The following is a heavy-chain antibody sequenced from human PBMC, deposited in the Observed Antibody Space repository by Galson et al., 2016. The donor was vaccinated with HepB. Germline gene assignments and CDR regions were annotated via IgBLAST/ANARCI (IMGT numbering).Heavy chain of an antibody. D-gene: IGHD3-16*01. CDR1: EFTFDNFA. Sequence: SLRLSCAASEFTFDNFAMHWVRQAPGKGLEWVSGISWNTNNIGYADSVKGRFTISRDNAQKSQYLQMNSLTPDDSALYYCVKLGVRVYWGQGTLVTVSS. J-gene: IGHJ4*02. V-gene: IGHV3-9*01. CDR3: VKLGVRVY. CDR2: ISWNTNNI.